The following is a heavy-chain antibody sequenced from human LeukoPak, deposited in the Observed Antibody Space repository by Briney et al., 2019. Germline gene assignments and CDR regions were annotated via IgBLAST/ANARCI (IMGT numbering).Heavy chain of an antibody. Sequence: GGSLRLSCAASGFTFSSYSMNWVRQAPGKGLEWVSSISSSPSDIYYADSVKGRLTISRDNAKNSLYLQMNSLRAEDTAVYYCVRVGIWDAFDIWGQGTMVTVSS. J-gene: IGHJ3*02. CDR2: ISSSPSDI. CDR3: VRVGIWDAFDI. V-gene: IGHV3-21*01. CDR1: GFTFSSYS. D-gene: IGHD3-10*01.